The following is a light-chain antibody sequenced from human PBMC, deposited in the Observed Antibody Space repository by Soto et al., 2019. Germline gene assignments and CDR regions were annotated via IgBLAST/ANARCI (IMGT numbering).Light chain of an antibody. J-gene: IGKJ1*01. CDR2: GAS. V-gene: IGKV3-15*01. Sequence: EIGMTQSPATPSVPPGARAPLSRRASQSVGSNLAWYQQKPGQAPRLLIYGASTRAPGFPARFSGSGSGTDFTLTISSLQSEDFAVYYCQQYNNWPWTFGQGTKVDI. CDR3: QQYNNWPWT. CDR1: QSVGSN.